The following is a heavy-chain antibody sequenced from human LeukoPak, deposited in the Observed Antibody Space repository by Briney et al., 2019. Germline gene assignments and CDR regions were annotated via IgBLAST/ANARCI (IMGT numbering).Heavy chain of an antibody. J-gene: IGHJ4*02. CDR3: AKGPLIEVAGTTWDY. D-gene: IGHD6-19*01. Sequence: GGSLRLSCAASRLTFSIYAMSWVRQAPGKGLEWVSAISGSGGSTYYADSVKGRFTISRDNSKNTLYLQMNSLRAEDTAVYFCAKGPLIEVAGTTWDYWGQGTQVTVSS. V-gene: IGHV3-23*01. CDR1: RLTFSIYA. CDR2: ISGSGGST.